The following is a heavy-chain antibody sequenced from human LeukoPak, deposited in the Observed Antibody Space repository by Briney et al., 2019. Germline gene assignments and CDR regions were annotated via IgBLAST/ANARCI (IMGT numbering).Heavy chain of an antibody. Sequence: ASVTVSCKSSVYTFTSYDINWVRQAPGQGLEWMGWMNPNSGNTGYAQKFQGRVTMTRNTSISTAYMELSSLRSEDAAVYYCARGFLEWGDRDYWGQGTLVTVSS. V-gene: IGHV1-8*01. J-gene: IGHJ4*02. CDR2: MNPNSGNT. D-gene: IGHD3-10*01. CDR1: VYTFTSYD. CDR3: ARGFLEWGDRDY.